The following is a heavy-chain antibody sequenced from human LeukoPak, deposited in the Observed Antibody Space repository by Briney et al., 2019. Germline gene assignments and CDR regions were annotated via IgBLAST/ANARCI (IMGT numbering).Heavy chain of an antibody. CDR1: GFTFSSYG. D-gene: IGHD3-22*01. CDR3: ARGGYYDSSGYSFDY. V-gene: IGHV3-33*01. Sequence: GRSLRLSCAASGFTFSSYGMHWVRQVPGKGLEWVAVIWYDGSNKYYADSVKGRFTISRDNSKNTLYLQMNSLRAEDTAVYYCARGGYYDSSGYSFDYWGQGTLVTVSS. CDR2: IWYDGSNK. J-gene: IGHJ4*02.